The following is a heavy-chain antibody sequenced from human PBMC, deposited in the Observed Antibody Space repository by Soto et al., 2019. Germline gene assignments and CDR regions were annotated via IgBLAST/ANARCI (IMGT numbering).Heavy chain of an antibody. Sequence: PGGSLRLSCAASGFTFRSFAMHWVRQAPGKGLECVAVISHDGSNKFYRDYLKGRFTISRDNSKNTFYLQINSLRSEDTAVYYCARPYSSSWYDILSWFDPWGQGTLVTVSS. V-gene: IGHV3-30-3*01. J-gene: IGHJ5*02. CDR2: ISHDGSNK. D-gene: IGHD6-13*01. CDR3: ARPYSSSWYDILSWFDP. CDR1: GFTFRSFA.